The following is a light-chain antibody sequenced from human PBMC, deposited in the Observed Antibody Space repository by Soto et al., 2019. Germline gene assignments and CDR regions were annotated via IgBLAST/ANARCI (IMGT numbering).Light chain of an antibody. V-gene: IGLV1-44*01. CDR1: TSNLGSNS. CDR3: AAWDDSVKGVL. J-gene: IGLJ2*01. Sequence: QSVLTQSPSASGTPGQRVTISCSGSTSNLGSNSVNWYQQLPGTAPNVVIYGNDQRPSVVPDLFSGSKSGTSASLAISGLQSDDEADYYCAAWDDSVKGVLFGGGTKLTVL. CDR2: GND.